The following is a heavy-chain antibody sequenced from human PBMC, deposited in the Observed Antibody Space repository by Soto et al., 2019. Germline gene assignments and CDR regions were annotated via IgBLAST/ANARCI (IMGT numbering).Heavy chain of an antibody. J-gene: IGHJ4*02. V-gene: IGHV3-30-3*01. CDR2: ISYDGSNK. CDR3: ARDKEEQPVD. D-gene: IGHD6-6*01. CDR1: GFTFSSYA. Sequence: QVQLVESGGGVVQPGRSLRLSCAASGFTFSSYAMHWVRQAPGKGLEWVAVISYDGSNKYYADTVKGRFTISRDNSKNTLYLTMNILRAEDTAVYYCARDKEEQPVDWGQGTLVTVSS.